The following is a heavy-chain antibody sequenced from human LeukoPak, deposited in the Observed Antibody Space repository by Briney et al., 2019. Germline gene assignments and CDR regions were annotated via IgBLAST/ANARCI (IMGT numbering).Heavy chain of an antibody. J-gene: IGHJ4*02. CDR2: ISGSGGST. D-gene: IGHD4-11*01. CDR3: AKGLGKATVTPLGY. Sequence: KAGGSLRLSCAASGFTFSSYAISWVRQAPGKGLEWVSGISGSGGSTYYADSVKGRFTISRDNSKNTLYLQVDCLRAEDTAVYYCAKGLGKATVTPLGYWGQGTLVTVSS. CDR1: GFTFSSYA. V-gene: IGHV3-23*01.